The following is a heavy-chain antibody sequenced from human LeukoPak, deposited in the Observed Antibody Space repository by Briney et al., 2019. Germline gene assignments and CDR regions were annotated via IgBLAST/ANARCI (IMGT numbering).Heavy chain of an antibody. CDR2: ISYDGSNK. J-gene: IGHJ3*02. CDR3: ARVSLGAAFDI. D-gene: IGHD3-16*01. CDR1: GFTFSSYA. V-gene: IGHV3-30*04. Sequence: QTWGSLRLSCAASGFTFSSYAIHWVRQAPGKGLEWVAVISYDGSNKYYADSVKGRFTISRDNSKNTLYLQMNSLRAEDTAVYYCARVSLGAAFDIWGQGTMVTVSS.